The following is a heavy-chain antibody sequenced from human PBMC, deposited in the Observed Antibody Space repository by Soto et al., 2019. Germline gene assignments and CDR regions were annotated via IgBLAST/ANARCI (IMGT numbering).Heavy chain of an antibody. CDR2: IKSKTDGGTT. CDR3: IAKIPNRKWGLGP. Sequence: GSLILSCTASGFTFINAWMSWVRQAPGKGLEWVGRIKSKTDGGTTDYAEPVKGRFTISRDDAKQTLYVQMTSLRAEDTAVYYCIAKIPNRKWGLGPWGQGTLVPVSS. J-gene: IGHJ5*02. V-gene: IGHV3-15*05. CDR1: GFTFINAW. D-gene: IGHD1-26*01.